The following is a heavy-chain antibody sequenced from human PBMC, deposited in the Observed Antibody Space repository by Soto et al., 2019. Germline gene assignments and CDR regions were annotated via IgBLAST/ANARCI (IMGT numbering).Heavy chain of an antibody. Sequence: EVQLVESGGGLVQPGRSLRLSCAASGFTFDDYAMHWVRQAPGKGLEWVSGISWNSGSIGYADSVKGRFTISRDNAKNSLYLQMNSLRAEDTALYYCEKDIAVGGVGNHAFDIWGQGTMVTVSS. J-gene: IGHJ3*02. CDR2: ISWNSGSI. D-gene: IGHD6-19*01. CDR3: EKDIAVGGVGNHAFDI. CDR1: GFTFDDYA. V-gene: IGHV3-9*01.